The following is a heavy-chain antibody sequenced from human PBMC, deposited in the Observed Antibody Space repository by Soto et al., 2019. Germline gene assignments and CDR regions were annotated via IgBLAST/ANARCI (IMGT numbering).Heavy chain of an antibody. CDR3: TTTYTGGSFYT. CDR2: IKSETGGGTT. D-gene: IGHD1-26*01. V-gene: IGHV3-15*07. Sequence: EVQVVESGGGLVQPGKSLRLSCAASGFLFISAWMNWVRQAPGKGLEWVGRIKSETGGGTTDYAAPVKGRFTIARDDSKHMLYLQMNSLKTEDTAVYYCTTTYTGGSFYTWGQGTLVTVSS. CDR1: GFLFISAW. J-gene: IGHJ5*02.